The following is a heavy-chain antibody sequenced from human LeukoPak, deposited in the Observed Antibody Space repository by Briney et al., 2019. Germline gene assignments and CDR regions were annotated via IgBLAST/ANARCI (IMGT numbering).Heavy chain of an antibody. CDR3: AAGRRGGYSPYYYYHLDV. V-gene: IGHV4-31*03. J-gene: IGHJ6*03. CDR2: THDSGTT. CDR1: GDSISSGLYY. Sequence: SETLSLTCIVSGDSISSGLYYWNWVRQHPGEGLEWIGCTHDSGTTYYSSSLRGRVIISLDTSKKEVSLKLTSVTAADTAVYYCAAGRRGGYSPYYYYHLDVWGTGTTVAVSS. D-gene: IGHD6-13*01.